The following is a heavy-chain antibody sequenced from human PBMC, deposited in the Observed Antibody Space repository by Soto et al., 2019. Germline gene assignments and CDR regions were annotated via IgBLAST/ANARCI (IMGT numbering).Heavy chain of an antibody. Sequence: PGGSLRLSCAASGFTFSSYWMHWVRQAPGKGLVWVSRINSDGSVTSYADSVKGRFTISRDNAKNTLYLQMNSLRAEDTAVYYCARHNAVGATPDFWGQGTLVTVS. D-gene: IGHD1-26*01. CDR1: GFTFSSYW. V-gene: IGHV3-74*01. CDR3: ARHNAVGATPDF. J-gene: IGHJ4*02. CDR2: INSDGSVT.